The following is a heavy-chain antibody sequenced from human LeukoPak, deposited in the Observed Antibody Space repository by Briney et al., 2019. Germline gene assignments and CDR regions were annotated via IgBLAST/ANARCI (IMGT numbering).Heavy chain of an antibody. D-gene: IGHD2-2*01. CDR2: IYHSGST. CDR3: ARGVVPAAANWFDP. Sequence: SETLSLTCAVSGGSISSGGYSWSWIRQPPGKGLEWIGYIYHSGSTYYNPSLKSRVTISVDRSKNQFSLKLSSVTAADTAVYYCARGVVPAAANWFDPWGQGTLATVSS. V-gene: IGHV4-30-2*01. CDR1: GGSISSGGYS. J-gene: IGHJ5*02.